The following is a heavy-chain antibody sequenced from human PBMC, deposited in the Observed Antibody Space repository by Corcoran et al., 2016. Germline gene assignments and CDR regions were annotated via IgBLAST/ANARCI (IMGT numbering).Heavy chain of an antibody. CDR1: GFTYSSYG. J-gene: IGHJ4*02. Sequence: EVQMGESGGGLVQPGGSLRLSCAASGFTYSSYGMSWVRQDPGKGLDWVANIKQDGSEKYYVDSVKGRSTISRDNAKNSLYLQMNSLRAEDTAVFYCARVDTAMVGAPFDYWGQGTLVSVSS. D-gene: IGHD5-18*01. CDR3: ARVDTAMVGAPFDY. CDR2: IKQDGSEK. V-gene: IGHV3-7*03.